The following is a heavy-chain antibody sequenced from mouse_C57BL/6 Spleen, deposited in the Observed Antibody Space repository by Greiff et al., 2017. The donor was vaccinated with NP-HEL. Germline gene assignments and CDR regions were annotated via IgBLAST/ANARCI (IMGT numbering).Heavy chain of an antibody. V-gene: IGHV1-82*01. CDR3: ARDGYYDYDDGFAY. J-gene: IGHJ3*01. D-gene: IGHD2-4*01. Sequence: VHLVESGPELVKPGASVKISCKASGYAFSSSWMNWVKQRPGKGLEWIGRIYPGDGDTNYNGKFKGKATLTADKSSSTAYMQLSSLTSEDSAVYFCARDGYYDYDDGFAYWGQGTLVTVSA. CDR2: IYPGDGDT. CDR1: GYAFSSSW.